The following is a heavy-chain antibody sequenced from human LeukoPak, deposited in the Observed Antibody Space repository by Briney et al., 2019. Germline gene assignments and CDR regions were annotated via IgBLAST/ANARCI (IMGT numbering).Heavy chain of an antibody. J-gene: IGHJ5*02. CDR2: IYYSGST. V-gene: IGHV4-39*01. CDR1: GGSISSSSDY. Sequence: SETLSLTCTVSGGSISSSSDYWGWIRQPPGKGLEWIGSIYYSGSTYYNPSLKSRVTISVDTSKNQFSLKLSSVTAADTAVYYCARPAYDILTGYPNWFDPWGQGTLVTVSS. D-gene: IGHD3-9*01. CDR3: ARPAYDILTGYPNWFDP.